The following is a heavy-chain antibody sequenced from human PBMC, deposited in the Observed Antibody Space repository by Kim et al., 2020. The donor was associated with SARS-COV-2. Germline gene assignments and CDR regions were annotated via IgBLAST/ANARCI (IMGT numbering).Heavy chain of an antibody. CDR1: GGSISSYY. CDR3: ARGLYGGTPGPFDY. Sequence: SETLSLTCTVSGGSISSYYWSWIRQPPGKGLEWIGYIYYSGSTNYNPSLKSRVTISVDTSKNQFSLKLSSVTAADTAVYYCARGLYGGTPGPFDYWGQGTLVTVSS. J-gene: IGHJ4*02. V-gene: IGHV4-59*01. CDR2: IYYSGST. D-gene: IGHD1-26*01.